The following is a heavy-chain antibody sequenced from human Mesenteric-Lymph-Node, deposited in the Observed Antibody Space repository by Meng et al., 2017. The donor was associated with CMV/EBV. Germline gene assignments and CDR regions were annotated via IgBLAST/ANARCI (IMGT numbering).Heavy chain of an antibody. CDR1: GYTLTSFD. V-gene: IGHV1-8*02. Sequence: QEQLVQSGAEVNKPGASVKVSCKASGYTLTSFDINWVRQATGQGPEWMGWMNPNSGNTGYAQKFQGRVTLTRDTSISTAYMELSSLRSEDTAVYYCARGPSYSSGFPDCWGQGTLVTVSS. CDR2: MNPNSGNT. J-gene: IGHJ4*02. D-gene: IGHD6-19*01. CDR3: ARGPSYSSGFPDC.